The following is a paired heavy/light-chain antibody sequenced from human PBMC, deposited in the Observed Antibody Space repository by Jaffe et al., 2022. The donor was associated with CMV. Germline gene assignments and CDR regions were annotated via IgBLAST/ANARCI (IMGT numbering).Heavy chain of an antibody. CDR1: GYTFTDYY. J-gene: IGHJ4*02. Sequence: QVQLVQSGAEVKKPGASVKVSCQPSGYTFTDYYIHWLRQAPGQGLEWMGWINPNSGDTDFARKFQGRLTMTRDTSISTAYLELSRLRSDDTAVYYCARRDGRSGWYGMDYWGQGTLVTVSS. D-gene: IGHD6-19*01. CDR3: ARRDGRSGWYGMDY. CDR2: INPNSGDT. V-gene: IGHV1-2*02.
Light chain of an antibody. CDR3: QQSYSTPYT. CDR2: AAS. V-gene: IGKV1-39*01. Sequence: DIQMTQSPSSLSASVGDRVTITCRASQSISTYLNWYQQKPGKAPKLLIYAASSLQSGVSSRFSGSGSGTDFTLTISSLQPEDFATYSCQQSYSTPYTFGQGTKLEIK. CDR1: QSISTY. J-gene: IGKJ2*01.